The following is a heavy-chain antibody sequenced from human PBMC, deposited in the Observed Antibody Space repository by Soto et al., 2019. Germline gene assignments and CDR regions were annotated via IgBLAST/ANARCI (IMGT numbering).Heavy chain of an antibody. Sequence: LRLSCAASGFTFSSYAMHWVRQAPGKGLEWVAVISYDGSNKYYADSVKGRFTISRDNSKNTLYLQMNSLRAEDTAVYYCARDRGMRPSRYYYGMDVWGQGTTVTVSS. CDR1: GFTFSSYA. CDR3: ARDRGMRPSRYYYGMDV. V-gene: IGHV3-30-3*01. J-gene: IGHJ6*02. CDR2: ISYDGSNK.